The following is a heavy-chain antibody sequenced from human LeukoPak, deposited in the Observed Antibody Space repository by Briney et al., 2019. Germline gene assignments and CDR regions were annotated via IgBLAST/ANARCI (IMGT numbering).Heavy chain of an antibody. J-gene: IGHJ4*02. CDR1: GGSISSSSYY. D-gene: IGHD5-24*01. CDR2: IHYSGST. V-gene: IGHV4-39*07. Sequence: SETLSLTCTVSGGSISSSSYYWGWIRQPPGKGLEWIGSIHYSGSTYYNPSLKSRVTISVDTSKNQFSLKLSSVTAADTAVYYCARLREIIDYWGQGTLVTVSS. CDR3: ARLREIIDY.